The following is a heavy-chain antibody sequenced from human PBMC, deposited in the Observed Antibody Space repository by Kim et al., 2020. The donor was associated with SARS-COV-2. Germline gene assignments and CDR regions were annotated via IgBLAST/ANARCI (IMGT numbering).Heavy chain of an antibody. D-gene: IGHD6-19*01. Sequence: SETLSLTCAVYGGSFSGYYWSWIRQPPGKGLEWIGEINHSGSTNYNPSLKSRVTISVDTSKNQFSLKLSSVTAADTAVYYCARAYSNTYSSGLNFDYWG. CDR1: GGSFSGYY. J-gene: IGHJ4*01. V-gene: IGHV4-34*01. CDR2: INHSGST. CDR3: ARAYSNTYSSGLNFDY.